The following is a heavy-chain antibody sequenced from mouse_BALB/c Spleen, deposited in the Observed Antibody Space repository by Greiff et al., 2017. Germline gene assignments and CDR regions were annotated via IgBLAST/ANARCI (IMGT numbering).Heavy chain of an antibody. CDR3: ARSYYYGSRPYWYFDV. D-gene: IGHD1-1*01. Sequence: EVQRVESGGGLVQPGGSRKLSCAASGFTFSSFGMHWVRQAPEKGLEWVAYISSGSSTIYYADTVKGRFTISRDNPKNTLFLQMTSLRSEDTAMYYCARSYYYGSRPYWYFDVWGAGTTVTVSS. J-gene: IGHJ1*01. V-gene: IGHV5-17*02. CDR2: ISSGSSTI. CDR1: GFTFSSFG.